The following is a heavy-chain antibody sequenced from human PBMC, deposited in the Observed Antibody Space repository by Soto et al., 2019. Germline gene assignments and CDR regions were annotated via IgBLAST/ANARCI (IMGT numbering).Heavy chain of an antibody. J-gene: IGHJ4*02. CDR3: GRSLGGGGLDY. Sequence: GESLKISCKGSGYSFTDYWIGWVRQMPGKGLEWMGVVYPGDSDTRYSPSFQGQVTISADKSISTAYLQWSSLKASDTAMYYCGRSLGGGGLDYSGQGALVTVSS. CDR2: VYPGDSDT. CDR1: GYSFTDYW. V-gene: IGHV5-51*01. D-gene: IGHD3-16*01.